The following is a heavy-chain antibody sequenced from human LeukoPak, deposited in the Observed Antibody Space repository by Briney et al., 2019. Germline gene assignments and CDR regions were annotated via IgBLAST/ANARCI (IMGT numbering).Heavy chain of an antibody. Sequence: GGSLRLSCAASGFTFSSYALSWVRQAPGKGLEWVSVVSGSGSNTYYTDSVKGRFTITRDNSKNTLFLQMNSLRVEDTAVYYCATGMENYGGNGYYSYFNHWGQGTLVTVSS. CDR1: GFTFSSYA. D-gene: IGHD3-22*01. V-gene: IGHV3-23*01. CDR3: ATGMENYGGNGYYSYFNH. CDR2: VSGSGSNT. J-gene: IGHJ1*01.